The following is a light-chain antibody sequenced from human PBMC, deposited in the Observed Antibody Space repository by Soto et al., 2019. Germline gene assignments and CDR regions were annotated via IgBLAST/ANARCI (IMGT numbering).Light chain of an antibody. V-gene: IGKV3-15*01. CDR2: GAS. J-gene: IGKJ1*01. CDR1: QNVNNR. Sequence: EILLTQSPGSLSVFPGERASLSCRASQNVNNRLAWYQQKAGQAPRLLIYGASTRATGIPARFSGSGSGTEFTLTISSLQSEDFAVYYCQQYNNWPRTFGQGTKVDIK. CDR3: QQYNNWPRT.